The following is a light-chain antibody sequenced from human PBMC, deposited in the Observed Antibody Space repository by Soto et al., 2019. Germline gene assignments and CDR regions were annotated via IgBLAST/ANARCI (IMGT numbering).Light chain of an antibody. CDR1: QGIRSD. CDR2: DAS. Sequence: QMNQSPSSLSASVEDRVTITCRASQGIRSDLAWYQQKPGKAPNVLIYDASTLQSGVPSRFSGSGSGTDFTLTISSLQSEDFATYYCQQYYNYPLTFGGGTKVDIK. CDR3: QQYYNYPLT. J-gene: IGKJ4*01. V-gene: IGKV1D-13*01.